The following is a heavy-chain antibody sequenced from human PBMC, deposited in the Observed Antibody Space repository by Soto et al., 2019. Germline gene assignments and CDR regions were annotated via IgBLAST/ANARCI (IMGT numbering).Heavy chain of an antibody. Sequence: SETLSLTCTVSGDSISSKNYYWEWIRLPPGKGLEWIGGIYDNGGTYYNPSLKSRVTIHVETPKKQISLKLKSVTAADSALYYCARRSHRSGSGSFIEKWGQGTLVTVSS. CDR3: ARRSHRSGSGSFIEK. CDR1: GDSISSKNYY. D-gene: IGHD3-10*01. V-gene: IGHV4-39*01. CDR2: IYDNGGT. J-gene: IGHJ4*02.